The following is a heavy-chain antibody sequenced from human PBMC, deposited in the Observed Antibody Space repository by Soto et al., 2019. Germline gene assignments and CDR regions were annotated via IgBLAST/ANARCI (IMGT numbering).Heavy chain of an antibody. V-gene: IGHV3-30-3*01. CDR1: GFTFSSYA. D-gene: IGHD2-15*01. CDR3: ARAEGYCSGGSCYRPYYYYGMDV. Sequence: QVQLVESGGGVVQPGRSLRLSCAASGFTFSSYAMHWVRQAPGKGLEWVAVISYDGSNKYYADSVKGRFTISRDNSKNTLYLQINSLRAEDTAVYYCARAEGYCSGGSCYRPYYYYGMDVWGQGTTVTVSS. CDR2: ISYDGSNK. J-gene: IGHJ6*02.